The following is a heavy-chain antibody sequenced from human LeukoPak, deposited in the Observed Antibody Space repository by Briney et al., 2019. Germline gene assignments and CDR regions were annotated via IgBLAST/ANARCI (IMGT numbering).Heavy chain of an antibody. CDR3: ARDNSGNEYGYLDY. V-gene: IGHV1-2*02. Sequence: GASVNVSCEASRYTFTAYYIHWVRQAPGQGLEWMGWINAKSGGTNYAQELQGRVTMTRDTSTSTDYMELSSLRSDDTAVYYCARDNSGNEYGYLDYWGQGTRVTASS. CDR2: INAKSGGT. J-gene: IGHJ4*02. CDR1: RYTFTAYY. D-gene: IGHD4-23*01.